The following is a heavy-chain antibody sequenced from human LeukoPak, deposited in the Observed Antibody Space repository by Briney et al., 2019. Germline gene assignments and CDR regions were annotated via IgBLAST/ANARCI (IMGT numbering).Heavy chain of an antibody. J-gene: IGHJ4*02. CDR1: GCTFTNFY. CDR3: ARTDGVAGSYYFDY. V-gene: IGHV1-46*01. D-gene: IGHD2-8*01. CDR2: IYPSGGGT. Sequence: GASVKVSCKASGCTFTNFYMHWVRQAPGQGLEWMGRIYPSGGGTNNAQKFQGRVTMTRDTSTSTVYIELSSLRSEDTAVYFCARTDGVAGSYYFDYWGQGTLVTVSP.